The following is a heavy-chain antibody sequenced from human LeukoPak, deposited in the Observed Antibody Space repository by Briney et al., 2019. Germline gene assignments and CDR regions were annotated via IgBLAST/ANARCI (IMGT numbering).Heavy chain of an antibody. CDR1: GGSVSSGSYY. D-gene: IGHD3-10*01. Sequence: SETLSLTCTVSGGSVSSGSYYWSWIRQPPGKGLEWIGYIYYSGSTNYNPSLKSRVTISVDTSKNQFSLKLSSVTAADTAVYYCARERYGSGSYYFDYWGQGTLVTVSS. CDR3: ARERYGSGSYYFDY. V-gene: IGHV4-61*01. CDR2: IYYSGST. J-gene: IGHJ4*02.